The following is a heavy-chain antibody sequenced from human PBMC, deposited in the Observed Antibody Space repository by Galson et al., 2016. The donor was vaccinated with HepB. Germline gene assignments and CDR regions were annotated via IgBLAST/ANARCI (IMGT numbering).Heavy chain of an antibody. CDR1: GGSISNGVYY. V-gene: IGHV4-61*02. Sequence: TLSLTCTVSGGSISNGVYYWSWIRQPAGKGLEWIGRIYTSGSTNYNPSLKSRVTISVDTSKNQFSLKLRSVPAADTAVYYCARERNIVATIPYYGMDVWGKGTTVTVSS. CDR3: ARERNIVATIPYYGMDV. D-gene: IGHD5-12*01. CDR2: IYTSGST. J-gene: IGHJ6*04.